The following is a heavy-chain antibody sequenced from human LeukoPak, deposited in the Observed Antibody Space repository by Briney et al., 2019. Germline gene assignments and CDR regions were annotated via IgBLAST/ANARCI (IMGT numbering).Heavy chain of an antibody. D-gene: IGHD3-16*02. J-gene: IGHJ4*02. CDR1: GYSISSGYY. CDR2: IYHSGST. V-gene: IGHV4-38-2*01. Sequence: SETLSLTCAVSGYSISSGYYWGWIRQPPGKGLEWIGSIYHSGSTYYNPSLKSRVTISVDTSKNQFSLKLSSVTAADTAVYYCARHITFGGVIVLFDYWGQRTLVTVSS. CDR3: ARHITFGGVIVLFDY.